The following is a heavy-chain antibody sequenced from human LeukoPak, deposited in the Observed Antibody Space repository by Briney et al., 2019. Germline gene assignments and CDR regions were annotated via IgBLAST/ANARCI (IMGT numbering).Heavy chain of an antibody. J-gene: IGHJ4*02. Sequence: GGSLRLSCAASGFTFSSYAMSWVRQAPGKGLEWVSAISGSGGSTYYADSVKGRFTISRDNSKSTLYLQMNSLRAEDTAVYYCAKDYKQQLALYYFDYWGQGTLVTVSS. V-gene: IGHV3-23*01. D-gene: IGHD6-13*01. CDR3: AKDYKQQLALYYFDY. CDR1: GFTFSSYA. CDR2: ISGSGGST.